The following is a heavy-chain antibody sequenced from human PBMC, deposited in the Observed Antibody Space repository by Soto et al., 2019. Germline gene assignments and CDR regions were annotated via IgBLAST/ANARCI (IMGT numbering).Heavy chain of an antibody. J-gene: IGHJ6*02. CDR3: ARVYCSSTSCTYYYYGMDV. Sequence: QVQLVQSGAEVKKPGSSVKVSCKASGGTFSSYTISWVRQAPGQGLEWMGRIIPILGIANYAQKFQGRVKITAEKATSTAYLKRSSLRSEDTAVYYWARVYCSSTSCTYYYYGMDVWGQGTTVTVSS. V-gene: IGHV1-69*02. CDR2: IIPILGIA. CDR1: GGTFSSYT. D-gene: IGHD2-2*01.